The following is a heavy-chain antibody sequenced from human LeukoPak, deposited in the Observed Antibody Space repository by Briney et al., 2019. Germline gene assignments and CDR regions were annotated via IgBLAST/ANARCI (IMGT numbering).Heavy chain of an antibody. CDR2: ISYDGSNK. D-gene: IGHD6-13*01. V-gene: IGHV3-30*04. CDR3: AKDRGSWSPFDY. J-gene: IGHJ4*02. CDR1: GFTFSSYA. Sequence: GGSLRLSCAASGFTFSSYAMHWVRQAPGKGLEWVAVISYDGSNKYYADSVKGRFTISRDNSKNTLYLQMNSLRAEDTAVYYCAKDRGSWSPFDYWGQGTLVTVSS.